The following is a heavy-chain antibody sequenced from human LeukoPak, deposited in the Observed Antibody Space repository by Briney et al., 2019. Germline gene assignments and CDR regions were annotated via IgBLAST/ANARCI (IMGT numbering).Heavy chain of an antibody. CDR1: GYSISGGYY. V-gene: IGHV4-38-2*02. J-gene: IGHJ3*02. CDR2: IYHGGST. Sequence: SQTLSLTCTVSGYSISGGYYWGWIRQPPGKGLEWIGTIYHGGSTYYNPSLESRVTISLDNSKNHFSLNLTSVAAADTAMYFCARVAERTWLPYDAAFDIWGLGTMVTVSS. D-gene: IGHD3-9*01. CDR3: ARVAERTWLPYDAAFDI.